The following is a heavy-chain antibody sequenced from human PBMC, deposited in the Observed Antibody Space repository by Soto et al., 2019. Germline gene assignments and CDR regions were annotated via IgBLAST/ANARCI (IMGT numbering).Heavy chain of an antibody. D-gene: IGHD2-15*01. Sequence: EVQLVESGGGLVQPGGSLRLSCAASGFTFSSYSMNWVRQAPGKGLEWVSYISSSSSTIYYADSVKGRFTISRDNAKNSLYLQRNSLRAEDTAVYYCARDGVVVAATHDYYYYYMDVWGKGTTVTVSS. CDR3: ARDGVVVAATHDYYYYYMDV. J-gene: IGHJ6*03. V-gene: IGHV3-48*01. CDR2: ISSSSSTI. CDR1: GFTFSSYS.